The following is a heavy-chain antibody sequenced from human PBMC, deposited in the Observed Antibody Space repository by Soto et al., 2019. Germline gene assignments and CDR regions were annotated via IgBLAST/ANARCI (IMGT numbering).Heavy chain of an antibody. V-gene: IGHV3-48*03. Sequence: PGGSLRLSCAASGFTFSSYDMNWVRQAPGKGLEWVSYISSSGSTIYYADSVKGRFTISRDNAKNSLYLQMNSLRAEDTAVYYCASSPDSSGYYQSWGQGTLVTVSS. CDR2: ISSSGSTI. J-gene: IGHJ4*02. CDR1: GFTFSSYD. CDR3: ASSPDSSGYYQS. D-gene: IGHD3-22*01.